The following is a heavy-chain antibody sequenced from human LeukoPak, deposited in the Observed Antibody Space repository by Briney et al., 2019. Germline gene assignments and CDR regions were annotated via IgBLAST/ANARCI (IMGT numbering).Heavy chain of an antibody. CDR3: ASLFSSGIYGFDY. D-gene: IGHD3-10*01. CDR2: VYSNDDK. CDR1: GFSLNTGRVG. V-gene: IGHV2-5*01. J-gene: IGHJ4*02. Sequence: SGPTLVKPTQTLTLTCTFSGFSLNTGRVGVGWIRQPPGEALEWVALVYSNDDKRYSPFLKSRLTITKDTSKNQVVLTMTNMDPVDTATYYCASLFSSGIYGFDYWGQGTLVSVSS.